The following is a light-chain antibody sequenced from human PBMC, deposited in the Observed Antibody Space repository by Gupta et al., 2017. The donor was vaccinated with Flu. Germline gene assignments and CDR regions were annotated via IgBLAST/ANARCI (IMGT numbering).Light chain of an antibody. V-gene: IGKV3-20*01. J-gene: IGKJ1*01. CDR2: GAS. Sequence: GERATLACRARQSVSSIYLALYQQTPGQAPRLLIYGASSRATGIPDRFSGSGSGTDFTITISRLEPEDFAVYYCQQYGSPKTFGQGTKVEIK. CDR1: QSVSSIY. CDR3: QQYGSPKT.